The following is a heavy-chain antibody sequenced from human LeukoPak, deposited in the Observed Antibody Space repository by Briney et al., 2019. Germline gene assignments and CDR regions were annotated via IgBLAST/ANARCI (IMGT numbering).Heavy chain of an antibody. Sequence: SETLSLTCAVYGGSFSGYYWSWIRQPPGKGLEWIGEINHSGSTNYNPSLKSRVTISVDTSKNQFSLKLSSVTAADTAVYYCARGRSLRYCSSTSCYTEARHYFDYWGQGTLVTVSS. CDR2: INHSGST. V-gene: IGHV4-34*01. J-gene: IGHJ4*02. CDR1: GGSFSGYY. D-gene: IGHD2-2*02. CDR3: ARGRSLRYCSSTSCYTEARHYFDY.